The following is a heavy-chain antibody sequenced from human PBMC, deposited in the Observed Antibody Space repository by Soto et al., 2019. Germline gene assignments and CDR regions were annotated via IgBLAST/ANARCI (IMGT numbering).Heavy chain of an antibody. J-gene: IGHJ5*02. D-gene: IGHD3-3*01. V-gene: IGHV3-21*01. CDR1: GFTCSSYS. Sequence: GGSVRLCCAASGFTCSSYSMNWVRQAPGKGLEWVSSISSSSSYIYYADSVKGRFTISRDNAKNSLYLQMNSLRAEDTAVYYCARSNYYVFWTAYSVIWFDPLREGTLV. CDR3: ARSNYYVFWTAYSVIWFDP. CDR2: ISSSSSYI.